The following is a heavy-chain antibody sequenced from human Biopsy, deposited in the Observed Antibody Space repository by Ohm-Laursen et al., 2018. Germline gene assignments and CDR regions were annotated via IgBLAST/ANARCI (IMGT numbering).Heavy chain of an antibody. CDR1: EGTFSNYG. CDR2: NIPILGTG. D-gene: IGHD3-9*01. J-gene: IGHJ1*01. Sequence: SSVKVSCKAPEGTFSNYGVNWVRQAPGQGLEWLGGNIPILGTGNYAQKFQDRVTVAADTSTSTATMELRSLRSDDTAAYYCATKLTGYFHHWGQGTLVIVSS. CDR3: ATKLTGYFHH. V-gene: IGHV1-69*06.